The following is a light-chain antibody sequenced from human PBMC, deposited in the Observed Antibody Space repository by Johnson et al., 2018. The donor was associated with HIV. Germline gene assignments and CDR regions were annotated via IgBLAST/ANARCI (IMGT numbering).Light chain of an antibody. CDR3: GTWDSSLSAGYV. V-gene: IGLV1-51*01. CDR1: SSNIGNNY. CDR2: DNN. Sequence: QSVLTQPPSVSAAPGQKVPISCSGSSSNIGNNYVSWYQQLPGTAPKLLIYDNNKRPSGIPDRFSGSKSGTSATLGITGLQTGDEADYYCGTWDSSLSAGYVFVTWTKVTVL. J-gene: IGLJ1*01.